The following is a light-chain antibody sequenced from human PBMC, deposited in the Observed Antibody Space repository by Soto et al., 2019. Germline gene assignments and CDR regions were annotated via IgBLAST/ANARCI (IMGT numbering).Light chain of an antibody. CDR3: CSYTRTSSRV. CDR1: SSDVGHYNY. V-gene: IGLV2-14*03. Sequence: QSVLTQPASVSGSPGQSITISCTGTSSDVGHYNYVSWYQQHPGNAPKLIIFDVSIRPSGVSDRFSGSKSGNTASLTISWLQAEDEADYYCCSYTRTSSRVFGTGTKVTVL. CDR2: DVS. J-gene: IGLJ1*01.